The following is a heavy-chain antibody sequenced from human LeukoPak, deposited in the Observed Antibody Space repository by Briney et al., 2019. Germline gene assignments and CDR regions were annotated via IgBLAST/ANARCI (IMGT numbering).Heavy chain of an antibody. J-gene: IGHJ6*03. Sequence: PSETLSLTCTVSGNSISSGDNYWSWIRQPAGKGLEWIGRIYTSGSTNYNPSLKSRVTISVDTSKNQFSLKLSSVTAADTAVYYCARSPVVAATYYYYYYMDVWGKGTTVAISS. CDR2: IYTSGST. D-gene: IGHD2-15*01. CDR3: ARSPVVAATYYYYYYMDV. CDR1: GNSISSGDNY. V-gene: IGHV4-61*02.